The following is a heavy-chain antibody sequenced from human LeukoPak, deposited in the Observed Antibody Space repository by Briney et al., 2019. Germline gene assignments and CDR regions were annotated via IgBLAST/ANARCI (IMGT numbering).Heavy chain of an antibody. Sequence: GGSLRLSCAASGFTFSTYDMNWVRQAPGKGLEWVSSSSGSDDRTYYADSVKGRFTISRDNSKNTLYLQMNSLRAEDTAVYYCARDLPYYYMDVWGKGTTVTISS. CDR1: GFTFSTYD. J-gene: IGHJ6*03. CDR2: SSGSDDRT. V-gene: IGHV3-23*01. CDR3: ARDLPYYYMDV.